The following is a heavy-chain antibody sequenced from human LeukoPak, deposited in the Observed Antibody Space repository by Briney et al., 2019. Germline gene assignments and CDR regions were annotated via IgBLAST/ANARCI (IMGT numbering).Heavy chain of an antibody. CDR1: WFTFSSYA. CDR3: AKHTGGSPYFFDY. J-gene: IGHJ4*02. Sequence: PGGSLRLSCAASWFTFSSYAMSWVRQAPGKGLEEVSGISTGGGGTYYADSVKGRFTISRDNSKNTLYLQVNNLRAEDTAVYHCAKHTGGSPYFFDYWGQGTLVTVSS. CDR2: ISTGGGGT. V-gene: IGHV3-23*01. D-gene: IGHD3-10*01.